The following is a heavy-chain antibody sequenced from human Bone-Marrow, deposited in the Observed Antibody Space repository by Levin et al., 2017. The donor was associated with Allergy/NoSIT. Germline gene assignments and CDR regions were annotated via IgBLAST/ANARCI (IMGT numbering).Heavy chain of an antibody. J-gene: IGHJ3*02. CDR3: ARDLRGLDAFDI. V-gene: IGHV4-38-2*02. CDR1: GHSISVGYY. CDR2: IYHSGTT. Sequence: SQTLSLTCTVSGHSISVGYYWAWIRQPPGSGLEWLGSIYHSGTTYYNPSLRSRVTISVDMSKNHFSLTLTSVTAADSAVYYCARDLRGLDAFDIWGHGTMVTVSS. D-gene: IGHD3-16*01.